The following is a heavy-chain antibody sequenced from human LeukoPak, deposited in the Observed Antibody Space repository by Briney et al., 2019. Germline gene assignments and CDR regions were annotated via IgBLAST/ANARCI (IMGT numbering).Heavy chain of an antibody. J-gene: IGHJ5*02. CDR2: IIPIFGTA. V-gene: IGHV1-69*13. Sequence: ASVKVSCKASGGTFSSYAISWVRQAPGQGLEWMGGIIPIFGTANYAQKFQGRVTITADESTSTAYMELSSLRSEDTAVYYCAREEFVDGSGSEIINWFDPWGQGTLVTVSS. D-gene: IGHD3-10*01. CDR1: GGTFSSYA. CDR3: AREEFVDGSGSEIINWFDP.